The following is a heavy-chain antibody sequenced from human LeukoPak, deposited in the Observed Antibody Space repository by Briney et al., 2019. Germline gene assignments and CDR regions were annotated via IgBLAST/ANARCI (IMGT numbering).Heavy chain of an antibody. Sequence: SETLSLTCTVSGGSISSYYWSWIRQPPGKGLEWIGYIYYSGSTNYNPSLKSRVTISVDTSKNQFSLKLSSVTAADTAVYYCARSAYDFTTITIFGVVIMRWFDPWGQGTLVTVSS. CDR1: GGSISSYY. D-gene: IGHD3-3*01. CDR3: ARSAYDFTTITIFGVVIMRWFDP. V-gene: IGHV4-59*12. CDR2: IYYSGST. J-gene: IGHJ5*02.